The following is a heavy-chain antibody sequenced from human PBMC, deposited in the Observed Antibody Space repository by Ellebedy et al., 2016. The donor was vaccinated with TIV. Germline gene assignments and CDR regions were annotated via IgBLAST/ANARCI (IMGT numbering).Heavy chain of an antibody. CDR1: GGSISSSSYY. Sequence: SETLSLXXTVSGGSISSSSYYWGWIRQPPGKGLEWIGSIYYSGSTYYNPSLKSRVTISVDTSKNQFSLKLSSVTAADTAVYYCARGSSTSRRYWFDPWGQGTLVTVSS. CDR3: ARGSSTSRRYWFDP. CDR2: IYYSGST. J-gene: IGHJ5*02. D-gene: IGHD2-2*01. V-gene: IGHV4-39*07.